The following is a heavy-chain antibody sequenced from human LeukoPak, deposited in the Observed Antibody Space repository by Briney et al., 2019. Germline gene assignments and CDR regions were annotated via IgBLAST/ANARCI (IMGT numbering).Heavy chain of an antibody. CDR3: ARDRGHTSGYFGMDV. J-gene: IGHJ6*02. CDR1: GGSINGYF. CDR2: IHYRGST. V-gene: IGHV4-59*01. D-gene: IGHD3-10*01. Sequence: PSETLSLTCTVSGGSINGYFWSWIRQPPGKGLEWIGHIHYRGSTNYNPSLKSRVTISIDTSKNQFSLNLNSVTAADTAVYYCARDRGHTSGYFGMDVWGQGTTVTVSS.